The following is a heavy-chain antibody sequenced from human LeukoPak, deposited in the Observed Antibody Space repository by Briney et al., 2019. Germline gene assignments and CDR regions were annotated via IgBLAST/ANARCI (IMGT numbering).Heavy chain of an antibody. CDR3: ARRVLGLRPFDY. Sequence: SETLSLTCAVYGGSFSGYYWSWIRQPPGKGLEWIGSIYYSGSTYYNPSLKSRVTISVDTSKNQFSLKLSSVTAADTAVYYCARRVLGLRPFDYWGQGTLVTVSS. J-gene: IGHJ4*02. D-gene: IGHD4-17*01. V-gene: IGHV4-34*01. CDR2: IYYSGST. CDR1: GGSFSGYY.